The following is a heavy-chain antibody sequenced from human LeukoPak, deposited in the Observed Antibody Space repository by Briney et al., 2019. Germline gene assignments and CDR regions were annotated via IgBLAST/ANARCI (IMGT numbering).Heavy chain of an antibody. D-gene: IGHD2-2*01. CDR1: GYTFTSYY. CDR2: INPSGGST. V-gene: IGHV1-46*01. Sequence: GASVKVSCEASGYTFTSYYMHWVRQAPGQGLEWMGIINPSGGSTSYAQKFQGRVTMTRDTSTSTVYMELSSLRSEDTAVYYCATRDQGYCSSTSCSHFDYWGQGTLVTVSS. CDR3: ATRDQGYCSSTSCSHFDY. J-gene: IGHJ4*02.